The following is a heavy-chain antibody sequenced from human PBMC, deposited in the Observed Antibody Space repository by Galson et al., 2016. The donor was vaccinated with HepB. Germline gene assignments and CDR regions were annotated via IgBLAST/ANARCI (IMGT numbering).Heavy chain of an antibody. V-gene: IGHV4-59*01. CDR3: ARSNFGDYIHY. J-gene: IGHJ4*02. CDR2: IYYKGNT. D-gene: IGHD4-17*01. Sequence: SETLSLTCSVSGGSISPYYWSWIRQPPGKGLEWIGYIYYKGNTDYNPSLRGRVTMSVDTSKNYFPLKLTSVTAADTAIYYCARSNFGDYIHYWGQGALVTVSS. CDR1: GGSISPYY.